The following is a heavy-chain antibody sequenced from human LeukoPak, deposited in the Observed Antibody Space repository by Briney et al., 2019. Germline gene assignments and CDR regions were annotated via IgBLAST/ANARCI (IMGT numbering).Heavy chain of an antibody. V-gene: IGHV3-30*02. CDR1: GFTFSSYG. CDR2: IRYDGSNK. Sequence: PGGSLRLSCAASGFTFSSYGMHWVRQAPGKGLEWVAFIRYDGSNKYYADSVKGRFTISRDNSKNTLYLQMNSLRAEDTAVYYCATDYGSGSYIFDYWGQGTLVTVSS. D-gene: IGHD3-10*01. J-gene: IGHJ4*02. CDR3: ATDYGSGSYIFDY.